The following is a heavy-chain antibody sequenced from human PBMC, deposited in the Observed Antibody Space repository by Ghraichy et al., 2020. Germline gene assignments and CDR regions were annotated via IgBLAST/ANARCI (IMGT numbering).Heavy chain of an antibody. J-gene: IGHJ4*02. CDR3: AKSSGRGWQRPFGY. CDR1: GFTFSSFA. V-gene: IGHV3-23*01. D-gene: IGHD6-19*01. Sequence: GGSLRLSCAASGFTFSSFAMTWVRQAPGTGLEWVSAISGSDGSTYCADSVKGRFTISRDNSKNTRYLQMNSLRADDTAVYDCAKSSGRGWQRPFGYWGQGTLISVSS. CDR2: ISGSDGST.